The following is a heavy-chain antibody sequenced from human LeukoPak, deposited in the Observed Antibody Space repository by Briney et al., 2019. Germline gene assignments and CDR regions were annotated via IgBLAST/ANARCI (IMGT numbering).Heavy chain of an antibody. J-gene: IGHJ6*02. Sequence: SETLSLTCAVYGGSFSGYYWSWIRQPPGKGLEWIGEINHSGSTNYNPSLKSRVTILVDTSKNQFSLKLSSVTAADTAVYYCARTYYYDSSGYYSLFNYYGMDVWGQGTTVTVSS. CDR3: ARTYYYDSSGYYSLFNYYGMDV. D-gene: IGHD3-22*01. CDR1: GGSFSGYY. CDR2: INHSGST. V-gene: IGHV4-34*01.